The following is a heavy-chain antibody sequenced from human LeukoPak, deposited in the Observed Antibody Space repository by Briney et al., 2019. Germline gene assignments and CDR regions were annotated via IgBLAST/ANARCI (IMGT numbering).Heavy chain of an antibody. Sequence: PSETLSLTCTVSGGSISSYYWSWIRQPPGKGLEWIGYIYYSGSTNYNPSLKSRVTISVDTSKNQFSLKLSSVTVADTAVYYCASRSSGWYGQDGFDPWGQGTLVTVSS. J-gene: IGHJ5*02. CDR3: ASRSSGWYGQDGFDP. D-gene: IGHD6-19*01. CDR1: GGSISSYY. V-gene: IGHV4-59*01. CDR2: IYYSGST.